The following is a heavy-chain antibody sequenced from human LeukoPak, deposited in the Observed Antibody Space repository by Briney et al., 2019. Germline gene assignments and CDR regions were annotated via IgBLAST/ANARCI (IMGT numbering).Heavy chain of an antibody. CDR3: ARFGASIAARPDYYYGMDV. D-gene: IGHD6-6*01. CDR2: IYPGDSDT. Sequence: KISCKGSGYSFSSYWIDWVRQMPGKGLEWMGIIYPGDSDTRYSPSFQGQVTISADKSISTAYLQWSSLKASDTTMYYCARFGASIAARPDYYYGMDVWGQGTTVTVSS. J-gene: IGHJ6*02. V-gene: IGHV5-51*01. CDR1: GYSFSSYW.